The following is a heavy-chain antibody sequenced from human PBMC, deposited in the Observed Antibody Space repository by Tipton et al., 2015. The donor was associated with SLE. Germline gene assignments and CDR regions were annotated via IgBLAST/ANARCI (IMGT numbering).Heavy chain of an antibody. J-gene: IGHJ4*02. Sequence: LRLSCTVSGGSISSYYWSWIRQPPGKGLEWIGYIYYSGSTNYNPSLKSRVTISVDTSKNQFSLKLSSVTAADTAVYYCASSHGYYFDYWGQGTLVTVSS. CDR1: GGSISSYY. CDR3: ASSHGYYFDY. CDR2: IYYSGST. V-gene: IGHV4-59*12.